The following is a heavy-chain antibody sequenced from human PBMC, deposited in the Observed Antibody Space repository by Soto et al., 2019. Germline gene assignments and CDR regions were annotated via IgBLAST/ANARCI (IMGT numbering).Heavy chain of an antibody. V-gene: IGHV3-23*01. CDR1: GFTFSSYA. CDR2: ISGSGGST. Sequence: QPGGSLRLSCAASGFTFSSYAMSWVRQAPGKGLEWVSAISGSGGSTYYADSVKGRFIISRDNSKNTLYLQMNSLRAEDTAVYYCAKEAVTYYYDSSGYPTGGHDAFDIWGQGTMVTVSS. J-gene: IGHJ3*02. CDR3: AKEAVTYYYDSSGYPTGGHDAFDI. D-gene: IGHD3-22*01.